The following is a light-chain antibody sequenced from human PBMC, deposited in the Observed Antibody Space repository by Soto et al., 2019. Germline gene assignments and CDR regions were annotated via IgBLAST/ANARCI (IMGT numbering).Light chain of an antibody. CDR1: SSDIGVYNY. J-gene: IGLJ3*02. V-gene: IGLV2-14*01. Sequence: SALTQPASVSGSPGQSITISCTGTSSDIGVYNYVSWFQQHPGKAPKLMIYEVNNRPSGGSDRFSGSKSANTASLTISGLQAEDEADYYCASFTTTRTWVFGGGTKLTVL. CDR2: EVN. CDR3: ASFTTTRTWV.